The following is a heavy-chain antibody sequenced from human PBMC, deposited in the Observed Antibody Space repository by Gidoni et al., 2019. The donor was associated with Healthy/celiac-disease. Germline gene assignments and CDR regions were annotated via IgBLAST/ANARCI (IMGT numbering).Heavy chain of an antibody. J-gene: IGHJ6*03. V-gene: IGHV1-69*06. Sequence: QVQLVQSGAEVKKPGSSVKVSCKASGGTFSSYAISWVRQAPGQGLEWMGGIIPIFGTANYAQKFQGRVTITADKSTSTAYMELSSLRSEDTAVYYCARALPQLERRPDYYYYMDVWGKGTTVTVSS. CDR2: IIPIFGTA. CDR1: GGTFSSYA. CDR3: ARALPQLERRPDYYYYMDV. D-gene: IGHD1-1*01.